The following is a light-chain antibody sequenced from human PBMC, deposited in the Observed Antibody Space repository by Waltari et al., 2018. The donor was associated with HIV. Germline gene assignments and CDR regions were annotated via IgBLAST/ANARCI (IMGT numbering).Light chain of an antibody. CDR2: ATF. CDR1: QSVGPNY. J-gene: IGKJ1*01. V-gene: IGKV3-20*01. CDR3: QQYGRSLWT. Sequence: EIVLTQSPGTLSLSPGDRATLSCRASQSVGPNYLVWYQQKLGPAPRLVMYATFNRATGVPDRFSGSGSGTAFTLTINRLEPEDSAVYFCQQYGRSLWTFGQGTRVEVK.